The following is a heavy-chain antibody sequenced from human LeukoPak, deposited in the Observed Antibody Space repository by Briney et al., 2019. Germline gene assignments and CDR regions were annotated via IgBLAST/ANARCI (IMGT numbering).Heavy chain of an antibody. CDR2: ISGYNGKT. V-gene: IGHV1-18*01. D-gene: IGHD3-22*01. CDR3: ARVQLTYYYDNSGSLDY. J-gene: IGHJ4*02. Sequence: ASVKVSCKASGYTFTSYSISWVRQAPGQGLEWMGWISGYNGKTNYAQKLQGRVTMTTDTSTSTAYMELRSLRSDDTAVYYCARVQLTYYYDNSGSLDYWGQGTLVTVPS. CDR1: GYTFTSYS.